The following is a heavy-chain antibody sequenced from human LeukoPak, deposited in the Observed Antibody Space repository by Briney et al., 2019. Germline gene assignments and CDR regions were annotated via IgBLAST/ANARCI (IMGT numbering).Heavy chain of an antibody. Sequence: GGSLRLSCAASGFTFSSYAMSWVRQAPGKGLEWVSAISGSGGSTYYADSVKGRFTISRDNSKNTLYLQMNSLRAEDTAVYYCARDFPPDGVYCSGGSCYHDYWGQGTLVTVSS. J-gene: IGHJ4*02. CDR3: ARDFPPDGVYCSGGSCYHDY. D-gene: IGHD2-15*01. CDR2: ISGSGGST. V-gene: IGHV3-23*01. CDR1: GFTFSSYA.